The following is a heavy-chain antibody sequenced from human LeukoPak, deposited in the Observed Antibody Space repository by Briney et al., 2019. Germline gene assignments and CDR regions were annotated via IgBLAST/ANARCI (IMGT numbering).Heavy chain of an antibody. V-gene: IGHV3-30*02. CDR1: GFTFSSYG. Sequence: GGSLGLSCAASGFTFSSYGMHWVRQAPGKGLEWVAFIRYDGSNKYYADSVKGRFTISRDNSKNTLYLQMSSLRAEDTAVYYCAKDRRIRSGYYPFDYWGQGTLVTVSS. CDR3: AKDRRIRSGYYPFDY. D-gene: IGHD3-22*01. J-gene: IGHJ4*02. CDR2: IRYDGSNK.